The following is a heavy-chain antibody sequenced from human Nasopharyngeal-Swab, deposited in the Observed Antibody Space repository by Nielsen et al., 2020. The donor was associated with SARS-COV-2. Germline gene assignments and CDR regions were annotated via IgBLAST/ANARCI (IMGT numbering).Heavy chain of an antibody. V-gene: IGHV3-33*01. CDR2: IWYDGSNK. D-gene: IGHD6-19*01. CDR3: ARDKERAGYSSGWNGL. CDR1: GFTFSSYG. J-gene: IGHJ4*02. Sequence: GGSLRLSWAASGFTFSSYGMHWVRQAPGKGLEWVAVIWYDGSNKYYADSVKGRFTISRDNSKNTLYLQMNSLRAEDTAVYYCARDKERAGYSSGWNGLGGQGTLVTVSS.